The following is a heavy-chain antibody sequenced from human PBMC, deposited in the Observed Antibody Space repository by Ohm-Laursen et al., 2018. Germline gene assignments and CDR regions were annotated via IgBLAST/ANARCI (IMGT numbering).Heavy chain of an antibody. CDR1: GGSFSGYY. V-gene: IGHV4-34*01. Sequence: SDTLSLTWAVYGGSFSGYYWNWIRQPPGKGLEWIGEINHSRSTKYNSSFKSRVTISVDTSKNQFSLRLRSLTAADTAVYYCARIRENYSPYDAFDIWGPGTMVTVS. J-gene: IGHJ3*02. CDR3: ARIRENYSPYDAFDI. CDR2: INHSRST. D-gene: IGHD4-11*01.